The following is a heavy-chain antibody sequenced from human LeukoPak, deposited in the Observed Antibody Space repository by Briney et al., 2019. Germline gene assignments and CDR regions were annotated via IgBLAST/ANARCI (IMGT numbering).Heavy chain of an antibody. D-gene: IGHD3-3*01. V-gene: IGHV3-23*01. CDR3: ARGHGDFWSGSDY. CDR2: ISGSGGST. Sequence: GGSLRLSCAASGFTFSSYAMSWVRQAPGKGLEWVSAISGSGGSTYYADSVKGRFTISRDNAKNSLYLQMNSLRAEDTAVYYCARGHGDFWSGSDYWGQGTLVTVSS. J-gene: IGHJ4*02. CDR1: GFTFSSYA.